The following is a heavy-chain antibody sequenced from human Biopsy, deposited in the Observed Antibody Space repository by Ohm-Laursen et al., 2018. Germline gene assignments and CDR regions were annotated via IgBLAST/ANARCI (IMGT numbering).Heavy chain of an antibody. CDR1: GCSVSRYD. Sequence: GSLRLSCAASGCSVSRYDMNWVRQAPGKGLEWISYISETSSHIYDADSVRGRFTVARDIAKNSLYLQLNSLRVEDTAVYYCARDSSRRAREGGMDVWGQGTTVTVSS. CDR2: ISETSSHI. D-gene: IGHD6-6*01. V-gene: IGHV3-21*01. CDR3: ARDSSRRAREGGMDV. J-gene: IGHJ6*02.